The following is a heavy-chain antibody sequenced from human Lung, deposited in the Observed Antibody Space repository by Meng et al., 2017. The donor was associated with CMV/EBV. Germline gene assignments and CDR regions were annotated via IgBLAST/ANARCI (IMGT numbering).Heavy chain of an antibody. CDR1: GFTFNTYA. CDR2: ISGNGGVT. D-gene: IGHD2-15*01. CDR3: AKDLRDIVVLVGARVH. Sequence: ETLSLXCAASGFTFNTYAMTWVRQAPGRGLESVSIISGNGGVTYYADSVKGRFTISRDNSKNTVYLQMNSLRAEDTAVYYCAKDLRDIVVLVGARVHWGQGTLVTVSS. V-gene: IGHV3-23*01. J-gene: IGHJ4*02.